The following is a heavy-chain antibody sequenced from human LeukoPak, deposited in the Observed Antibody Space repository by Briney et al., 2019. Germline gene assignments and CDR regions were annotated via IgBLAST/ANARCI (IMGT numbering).Heavy chain of an antibody. CDR1: GFTFSNYW. D-gene: IGHD2-15*01. CDR2: INSDGSGT. V-gene: IGHV3-74*01. Sequence: GGSLRLSCAASGFTFSNYWMHWVRQAPGKGLVWVSHINSDGSGTSYADSVKGRFTISRDNAKNTLYLEVNTLRAEDTAVYYCARDGYCSGGKCYGSDYWGQGTLVIVSS. J-gene: IGHJ4*02. CDR3: ARDGYCSGGKCYGSDY.